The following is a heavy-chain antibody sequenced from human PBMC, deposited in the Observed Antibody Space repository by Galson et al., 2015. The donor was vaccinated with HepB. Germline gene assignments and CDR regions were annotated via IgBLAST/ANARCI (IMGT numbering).Heavy chain of an antibody. CDR2: ISTSSSYR. CDR1: GFTFSSYS. CDR3: ARDREAAAGILNWFDP. V-gene: IGHV3-21*01. Sequence: SLRLSCAASGFTFSSYSMHWVRQAPGKGLEWVSSISTSSSYRYYADSVKGRFTISRDNAKNSLFLQMNSLRAEDTAVYYCARDREAAAGILNWFDPWGQGTLVTVSS. J-gene: IGHJ5*02. D-gene: IGHD6-13*01.